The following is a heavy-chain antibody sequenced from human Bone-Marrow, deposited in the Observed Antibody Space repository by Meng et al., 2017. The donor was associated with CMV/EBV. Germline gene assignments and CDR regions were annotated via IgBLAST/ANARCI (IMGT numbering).Heavy chain of an antibody. Sequence: SGGSVSSGSYYWSWIRQPPGKGLEWIGYIYYSGSTNYNPSLKSRVTISVDTSKNQFSLKPSSVTAADTAVYYCARESGYDYPYFDYWGQGTLVTVSS. CDR3: ARESGYDYPYFDY. CDR2: IYYSGST. D-gene: IGHD5-12*01. CDR1: GGSVSSGSYY. J-gene: IGHJ4*02. V-gene: IGHV4-61*01.